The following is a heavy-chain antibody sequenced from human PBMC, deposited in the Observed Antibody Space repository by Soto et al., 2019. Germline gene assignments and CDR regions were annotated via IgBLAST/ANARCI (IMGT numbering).Heavy chain of an antibody. Sequence: LRLSCAASGFTFRDYYMSWIRQAPGKGLEWVSYISSTGSYAKYADSVKGRFTISRDNAKNSLYLQMNSLRAEDTAVYYCARDSSITPRPLDYWAQGTPVTVSS. V-gene: IGHV3-11*06. CDR2: ISSTGSYA. J-gene: IGHJ4*02. D-gene: IGHD6-6*01. CDR3: ARDSSITPRPLDY. CDR1: GFTFRDYY.